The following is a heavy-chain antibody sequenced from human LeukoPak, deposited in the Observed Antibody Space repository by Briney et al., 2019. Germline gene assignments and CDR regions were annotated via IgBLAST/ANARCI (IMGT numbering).Heavy chain of an antibody. Sequence: GGSLRLSCAASGFTFSSYSMNWVRQAPGKGLEWVSSISSSSSYIYYADSVKGRFTISRDNAKNSLYLQMNSLRAEDTAVYYCGRSRNGGGAFDYGGQGPLVPVS. D-gene: IGHD3-10*01. CDR1: GFTFSSYS. CDR2: ISSSSSYI. J-gene: IGHJ4*02. V-gene: IGHV3-21*01. CDR3: GRSRNGGGAFDY.